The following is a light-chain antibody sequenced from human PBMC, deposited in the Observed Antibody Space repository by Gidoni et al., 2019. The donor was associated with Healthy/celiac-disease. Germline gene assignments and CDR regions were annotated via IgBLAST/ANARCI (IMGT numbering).Light chain of an antibody. Sequence: EIVFTQSPATLSLSPGERATLSRRDSQSVSSSLAWYQQKTGQDPRLLIYDAYNRATAIPARFSGSGSGTDFTLTISSLEPEDFAVYYCQQRSNWPRLTFGGGTKVEIK. CDR1: QSVSSS. CDR3: QQRSNWPRLT. V-gene: IGKV3-11*01. J-gene: IGKJ4*01. CDR2: DAY.